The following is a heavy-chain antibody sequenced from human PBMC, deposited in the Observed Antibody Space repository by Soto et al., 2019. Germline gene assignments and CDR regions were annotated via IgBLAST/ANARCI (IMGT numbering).Heavy chain of an antibody. J-gene: IGHJ6*02. D-gene: IGHD2-2*03. CDR1: GASVSSSTYS. Sequence: SETLSLTCTVSGASVSSSTYSWGWIRQSPGQGLEWIGTIYSSENTYYNPSLLSRVTISVDTSKNEFSLKLSSVTAADTAVYYCARLNGYCISTNCHGYAGMDVWGQGTTVTVSS. V-gene: IGHV4-39*01. CDR2: IYSSENT. CDR3: ARLNGYCISTNCHGYAGMDV.